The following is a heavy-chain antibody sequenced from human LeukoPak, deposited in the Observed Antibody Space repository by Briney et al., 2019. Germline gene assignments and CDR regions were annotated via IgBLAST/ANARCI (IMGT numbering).Heavy chain of an antibody. Sequence: PSETLSLTCAVYGGSFSGYYWSWIRQPPGKGLEWIGEINHSGSTNYNPSLKSRVTISVDTSKNQFSLKLSSVTAADTAVYYCARRGRYDSSFDYWGQGTLVTVSS. CDR2: INHSGST. V-gene: IGHV4-34*01. CDR1: GGSFSGYY. J-gene: IGHJ4*02. CDR3: ARRGRYDSSFDY. D-gene: IGHD3-22*01.